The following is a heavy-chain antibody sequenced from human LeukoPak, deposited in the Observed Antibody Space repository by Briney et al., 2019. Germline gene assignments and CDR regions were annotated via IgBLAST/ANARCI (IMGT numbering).Heavy chain of an antibody. CDR1: GFTFSSYW. Sequence: GGSLRLSCAASGFTFSSYWMHWVRQAPGKGLEWVSRINSDGSSTSYADSVKGRFTISRDNAKNTLYLQMNSLRAEDTAVYYCARDAGVTTYSFDYWGQGTLVTVSS. CDR2: INSDGSST. J-gene: IGHJ4*02. CDR3: ARDAGVTTYSFDY. V-gene: IGHV3-74*01. D-gene: IGHD4-17*01.